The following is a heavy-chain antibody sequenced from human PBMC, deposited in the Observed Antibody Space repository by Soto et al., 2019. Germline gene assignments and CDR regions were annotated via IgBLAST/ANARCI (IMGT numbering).Heavy chain of an antibody. J-gene: IGHJ6*02. Sequence: LRLSCVASGFTFINYGMHWVRQTPDMWLEGVATISYDETHKYYAGSVKGRFTISRDNSKNTLFLEMNSLRPEDTAVYYCAKDRQGGYGANRLYGLDVWGQGTTVTVSS. CDR3: AKDRQGGYGANRLYGLDV. CDR1: GFTFINYG. V-gene: IGHV3-30*18. CDR2: ISYDETHK. D-gene: IGHD3-22*01.